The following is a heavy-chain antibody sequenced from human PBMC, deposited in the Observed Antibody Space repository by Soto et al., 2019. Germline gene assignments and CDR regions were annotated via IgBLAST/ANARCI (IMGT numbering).Heavy chain of an antibody. CDR3: ARDPGYCTNGVFPNFDF. D-gene: IGHD2-8*01. V-gene: IGHV4-59*02. CDR1: GDSVTNYF. Sequence: PSETLSLTCTVSGDSVTNYFWSWMRKPPGKGLEWIGHMYHGGTTNYSPSLKSRVTMSLVSSKKQFSLNLISVTAADTAVYFCARDPGYCTNGVFPNFDFWGQGVLVTVSS. CDR2: MYHGGTT. J-gene: IGHJ4*02.